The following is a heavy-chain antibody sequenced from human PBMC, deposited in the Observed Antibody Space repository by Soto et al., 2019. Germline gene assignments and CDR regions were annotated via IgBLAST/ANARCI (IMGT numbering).Heavy chain of an antibody. CDR3: AKGSQTMIVVVITDY. CDR1: GFTFNTYG. D-gene: IGHD3-22*01. CDR2: ISYDGSNK. Sequence: QVQLVESGGGVVQPGRSLRLSCAASGFTFNTYGMHWVRQAPGKGLEWVAVISYDGSNKYYADSVKGRFTISRDNSKKTLYLQMNSLRAEDTAVYYCAKGSQTMIVVVITDYWGQGTLVTVSS. J-gene: IGHJ4*02. V-gene: IGHV3-30*18.